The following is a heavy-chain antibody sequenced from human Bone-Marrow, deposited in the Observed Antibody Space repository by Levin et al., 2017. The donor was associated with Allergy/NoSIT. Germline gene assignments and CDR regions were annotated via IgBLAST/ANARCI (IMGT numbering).Heavy chain of an antibody. Sequence: GGSLRLSCAASGFTFSSYGMHWVRQAPGKGLEWVAVISYDGSNKYYADSVKGRFTISRDNSKNTLYLQMNSLRAEDTAVYYCAKAHFWSGYWSGMDVWGQGTTVTVSS. V-gene: IGHV3-30*18. CDR3: AKAHFWSGYWSGMDV. J-gene: IGHJ6*02. CDR1: GFTFSSYG. D-gene: IGHD3-3*02. CDR2: ISYDGSNK.